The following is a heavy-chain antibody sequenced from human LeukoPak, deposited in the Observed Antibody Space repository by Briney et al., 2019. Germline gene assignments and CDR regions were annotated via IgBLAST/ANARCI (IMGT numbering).Heavy chain of an antibody. CDR2: ISKDGSNK. V-gene: IGHV3-30*18. CDR1: GFTVSSYY. Sequence: PGRSLRLSCAVSGFTVSSYYMHWVRQAPGEGLEWVALISKDGSNKYYADSAKGRFTISRDSSKDTLYLQMNSLRVEDTAVYYCAKVAPYCSSTNCYHSPYYGMDVWGQGTTVTVSS. J-gene: IGHJ6*02. CDR3: AKVAPYCSSTNCYHSPYYGMDV. D-gene: IGHD2-2*01.